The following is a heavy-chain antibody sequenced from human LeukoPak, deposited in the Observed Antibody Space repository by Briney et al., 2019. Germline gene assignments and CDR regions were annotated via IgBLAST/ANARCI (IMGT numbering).Heavy chain of an antibody. CDR2: INAGNGNT. D-gene: IGHD3-10*01. V-gene: IGHV1-3*01. Sequence: ASVKVSCKASGYTFSDYAMHWVRQAPGQRLEWMGWINAGNGNTKYSQKFQGRVTITRDTSASTAYMELSSLKTEDTAVYYCARELWPFYFDYWGRGTLVTVSS. CDR3: ARELWPFYFDY. J-gene: IGHJ4*02. CDR1: GYTFSDYA.